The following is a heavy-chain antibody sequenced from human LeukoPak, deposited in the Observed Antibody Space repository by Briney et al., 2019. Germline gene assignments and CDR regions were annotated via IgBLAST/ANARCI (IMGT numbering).Heavy chain of an antibody. Sequence: GESLKISCKGSGYSFTNYWIGWVRQMPGKGLEWMGIIYPGDSDIRYSPSFQGQVTISADKSINTAYVQWSSLKASDTAMYYCVRQDGSSWPLWYWGQGTLVTVSS. CDR1: GYSFTNYW. CDR3: VRQDGSSWPLWY. D-gene: IGHD6-13*01. CDR2: IYPGDSDI. V-gene: IGHV5-51*01. J-gene: IGHJ4*02.